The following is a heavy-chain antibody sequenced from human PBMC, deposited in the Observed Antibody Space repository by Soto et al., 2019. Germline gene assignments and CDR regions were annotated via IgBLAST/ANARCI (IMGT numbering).Heavy chain of an antibody. D-gene: IGHD3-9*01. CDR2: IYYSGST. V-gene: IGHV4-39*01. J-gene: IGHJ4*02. Sequence: QLQLQESGPGLVKPSETLSLTCTVSGGSISSSSYYWGWIRQPPGKGLEWIGSIYYSGSTYYNPSLKSRVTISVDTSKNQFSLKLSSVTAADTAVYYCARGDYDILTGYYNAVDYWGQGTLVTVSS. CDR3: ARGDYDILTGYYNAVDY. CDR1: GGSISSSSYY.